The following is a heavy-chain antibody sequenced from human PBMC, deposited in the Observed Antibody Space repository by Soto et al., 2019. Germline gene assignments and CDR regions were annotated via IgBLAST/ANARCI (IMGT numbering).Heavy chain of an antibody. V-gene: IGHV1-18*04. CDR2: ISAYNGNT. CDR1: GYTFTSYG. CDR3: ASDFWSGYYPPWFDP. D-gene: IGHD3-3*01. J-gene: IGHJ5*02. Sequence: QVQLVQSGAEVKKPGASVKVSCKASGYTFTSYGISWVRQAPGQGLEWMGWISAYNGNTNYAQKLQGRVTMTTDTSTSTAYMELRSLRSDDTAVYYCASDFWSGYYPPWFDPWGQGTLVTVSS.